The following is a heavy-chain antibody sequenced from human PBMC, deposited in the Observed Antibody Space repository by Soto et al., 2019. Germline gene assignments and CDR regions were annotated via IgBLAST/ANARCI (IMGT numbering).Heavy chain of an antibody. J-gene: IGHJ6*02. D-gene: IGHD3-10*01. CDR3: ARHAYGSGFYYGMNV. CDR1: GGSFSGYY. V-gene: IGHV4-34*01. CDR2: INHSGST. Sequence: SETLSLTCAVYGGSFSGYYWSWIRQPPGKGLEWIGEINHSGSTNYNPSLKGRVTISVDTSKNQFSLKLSSVTAADTAVYYCARHAYGSGFYYGMNVWGQGTTVTVSS.